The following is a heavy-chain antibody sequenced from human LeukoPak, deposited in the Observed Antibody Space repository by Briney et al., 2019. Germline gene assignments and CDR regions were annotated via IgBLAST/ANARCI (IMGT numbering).Heavy chain of an antibody. D-gene: IGHD3-3*01. Sequence: ASVKVSCKASGYIFTSYYMHWVRQAPGQGLEWMGIINPSSGSTSYAQKLQGRVTMTTDTSTSTAYMELRSLRSDDTAVYYCARDGGSGDFWSGKQDYWGQGTLVTVSS. CDR3: ARDGGSGDFWSGKQDY. CDR2: INPSSGST. V-gene: IGHV1-46*01. CDR1: GYIFTSYY. J-gene: IGHJ4*02.